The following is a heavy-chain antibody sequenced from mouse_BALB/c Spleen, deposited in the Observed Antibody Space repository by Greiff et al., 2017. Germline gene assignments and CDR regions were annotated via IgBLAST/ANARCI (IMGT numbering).Heavy chain of an antibody. CDR3: AKSEATVASMDY. D-gene: IGHD1-1*01. CDR2: IDPYNGGT. Sequence: VQLKQSVPELVKPGASVKVSCKASGYAFTSYNMYWVKQSHGKSLEWIGYIDPYNGGTSYNQKFKGKATLTVDKSSSTAYMDLNSLTSEDSAVYYCAKSEATVASMDYWGQGTSVTVAS. J-gene: IGHJ4*01. V-gene: IGHV1S135*01. CDR1: GYAFTSYN.